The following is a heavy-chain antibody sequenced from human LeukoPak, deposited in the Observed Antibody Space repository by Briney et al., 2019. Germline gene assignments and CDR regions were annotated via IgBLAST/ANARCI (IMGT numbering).Heavy chain of an antibody. CDR3: ARGGASDDFWSGEGIFEY. D-gene: IGHD3-3*01. V-gene: IGHV4-59*01. J-gene: IGHJ4*02. Sequence: SETLSLTCTVSGGSIGTYYWTWIRQSPGKGLEWIGRVFYSGSTRYTPSLESRVTISLDMSKKQFSLMLTSVTAADTAVYYCARGGASDDFWSGEGIFEYWGQGILVTVSS. CDR2: VFYSGST. CDR1: GGSIGTYY.